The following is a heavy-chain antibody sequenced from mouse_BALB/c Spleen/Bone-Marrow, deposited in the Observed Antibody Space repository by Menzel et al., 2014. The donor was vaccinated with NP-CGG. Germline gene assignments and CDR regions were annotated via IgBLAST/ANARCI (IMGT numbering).Heavy chain of an antibody. CDR3: ARNINYDIYGSVDD. J-gene: IGHJ1*01. Sequence: EAQRVESGGGLAQPGGSLRLSCATSGFTFSDYYMSWVRQPPGKALEWFGFSRNKANGYTTEYSASVKGRFTISRDNSKSVRYLEMNTLRAEVSATDDCARNINYDIYGSVDDWGPGTTVTVSS. CDR1: GFTFSDYY. V-gene: IGHV7-3*02. CDR2: SRNKANGYTT. D-gene: IGHD2-4*01.